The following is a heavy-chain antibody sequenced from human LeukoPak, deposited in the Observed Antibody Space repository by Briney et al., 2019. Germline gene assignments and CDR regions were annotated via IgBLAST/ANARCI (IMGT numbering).Heavy chain of an antibody. CDR1: GGTFSSYA. V-gene: IGHV1-69*06. J-gene: IGHJ4*02. Sequence: SVTVSCMASGGTFSSYAISWVRQAPGQGLEWMGRIIPIFGTPNYAHKFQGRVTITADKSTSTAYMDLSSLRSEDTAVYYCAREAHKKEPTYYYDSSGYYWFDYWGQGTLVTVSS. CDR3: AREAHKKEPTYYYDSSGYYWFDY. D-gene: IGHD3-22*01. CDR2: IIPIFGTP.